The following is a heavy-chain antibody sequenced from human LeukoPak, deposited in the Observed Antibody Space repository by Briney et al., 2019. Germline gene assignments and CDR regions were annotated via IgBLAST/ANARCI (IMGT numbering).Heavy chain of an antibody. CDR1: GGSFSGYY. CDR3: ARARLRSIDY. D-gene: IGHD4-17*01. CDR2: INHSGST. J-gene: IGHJ4*02. Sequence: SETLSLTCAVYGGSFSGYYWSWIRQPPGKGLEWIGEINHSGSTNYNPSLKSRVTISVDTSKNQFSLKLSSVTAADTAVYYYARARLRSIDYWGQGTLVTVSS. V-gene: IGHV4-34*01.